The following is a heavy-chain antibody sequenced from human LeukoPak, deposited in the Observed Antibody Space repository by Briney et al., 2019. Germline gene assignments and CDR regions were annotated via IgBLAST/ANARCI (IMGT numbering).Heavy chain of an antibody. V-gene: IGHV3-48*04. CDR2: ISSSSSTI. J-gene: IGHJ4*02. CDR1: GFTFSSYS. CDR3: ARPIAAAGKVLGY. Sequence: PGGSLRLSCAASGFTFSSYSMSWVRQAPGKGLEWVSYISSSSSTIYYADSVKGRFTISRDNAKNSLYLQMNSLRAEDTAVYYCARPIAAAGKVLGYWGQGTLVTVSS. D-gene: IGHD6-13*01.